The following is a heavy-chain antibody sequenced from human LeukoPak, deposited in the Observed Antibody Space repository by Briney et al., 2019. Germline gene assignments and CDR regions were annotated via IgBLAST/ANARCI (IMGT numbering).Heavy chain of an antibody. CDR3: ARGMSSSWYSFSDYFDY. Sequence: PSETLSLTCTVSGGSISSYYWSWIRQPPGKGLEWIGYIYYSGSTNYNPSLKSRVTISVDTSKNQFSLKLSSVTAADTAVYYCARGMSSSWYSFSDYFDYWGQGTLVTVSS. CDR2: IYYSGST. D-gene: IGHD6-13*01. J-gene: IGHJ4*02. V-gene: IGHV4-59*01. CDR1: GGSISSYY.